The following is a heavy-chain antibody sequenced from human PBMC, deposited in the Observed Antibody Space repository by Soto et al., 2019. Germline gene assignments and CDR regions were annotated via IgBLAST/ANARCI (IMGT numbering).Heavy chain of an antibody. CDR1: GYSFTSYW. CDR3: ARHNIDIVVVPAAIGGGDGMDV. V-gene: IGHV5-51*01. D-gene: IGHD2-2*01. J-gene: IGHJ6*02. Sequence: GECRKGSCSGSGYSFTSYWNGWVRQMPGKGLDWMGIIYPGDSDTRYSPSFQGQVTISADKSISTAYLQWSSLKASDTAMYYCARHNIDIVVVPAAIGGGDGMDVWGQGTTVPVSS. CDR2: IYPGDSDT.